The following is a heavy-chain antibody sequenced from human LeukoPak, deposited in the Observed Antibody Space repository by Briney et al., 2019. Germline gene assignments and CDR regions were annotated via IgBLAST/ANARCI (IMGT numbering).Heavy chain of an antibody. V-gene: IGHV3-30*03. CDR2: ISYDGSNK. D-gene: IGHD1-14*01. CDR3: ISSNPSFDY. CDR1: GFTFSSYG. Sequence: GGSLRLSCAASGFTFSSYGMHWVRQAPGKGLEWVAVISYDGSNKYYADSVKGRFTISRDDAKNTLYLQMNSLRAEDTAVYYCISSNPSFDYWGQGTLVTVSS. J-gene: IGHJ4*02.